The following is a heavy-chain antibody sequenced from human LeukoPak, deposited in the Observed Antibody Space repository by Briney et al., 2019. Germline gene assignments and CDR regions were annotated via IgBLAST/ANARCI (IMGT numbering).Heavy chain of an antibody. CDR2: TNHSGST. J-gene: IGHJ4*02. V-gene: IGHV4-34*01. Sequence: SETLSLTCAVYGESFSGHYWTWIRQPPGKGLEWIGETNHSGSTTSNPSLNNRVTISVDTSKNQFSLKLTSVTAADTAVYYCARPRYGSGSLDSWGQGTLVTVSS. D-gene: IGHD3-10*01. CDR1: GESFSGHY. CDR3: ARPRYGSGSLDS.